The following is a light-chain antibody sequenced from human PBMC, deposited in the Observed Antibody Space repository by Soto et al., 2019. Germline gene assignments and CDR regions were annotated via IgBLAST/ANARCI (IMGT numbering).Light chain of an antibody. CDR3: LQGFNTPLT. J-gene: IGKJ4*02. CDR2: GVF. V-gene: IGKV1-6*01. CDR1: QTISNY. Sequence: IQMTQSPSSLSAFVGDRVAITCRASQTISNYLNWYQQKPGKAPKLVIYGVFNLQSGVPSRFSGSGFGTDFTLTTSSLQPEDSATYYCLQGFNTPLTFGGGTKVDIK.